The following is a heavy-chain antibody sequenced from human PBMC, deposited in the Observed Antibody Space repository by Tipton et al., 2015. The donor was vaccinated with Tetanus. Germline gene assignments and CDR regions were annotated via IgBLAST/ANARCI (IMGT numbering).Heavy chain of an antibody. V-gene: IGHV4-30-2*01. D-gene: IGHD3-3*01. Sequence: TLSLTCAVSGGSISSGDYSWSWIRQPPGKGLEWIGYIYDSGSTYYNPSLKSRVTISEDRSKNQISLRLRFVTAADTAVYYCVRANYELFKKGPFDFWGPGPLVIVSS. J-gene: IGHJ4*02. CDR3: VRANYELFKKGPFDF. CDR1: GGSISSGDYS. CDR2: IYDSGST.